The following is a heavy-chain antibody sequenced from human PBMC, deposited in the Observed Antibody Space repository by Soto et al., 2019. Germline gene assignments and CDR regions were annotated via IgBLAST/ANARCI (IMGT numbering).Heavy chain of an antibody. D-gene: IGHD1-1*01. CDR2: IYYSGST. V-gene: IGHV4-30-4*01. CDR1: GGSISSGDYY. CDR3: ARKERHLETGYGMDV. J-gene: IGHJ6*02. Sequence: PSETLSLTCTVSGGSISSGDYYWSWIRQPPGKGLEWIGYIYYSGSTYYNPSLKSRVTISVDTSKNHFSLKLSSVTAADPAVYYCARKERHLETGYGMDVWGQGTTVTV.